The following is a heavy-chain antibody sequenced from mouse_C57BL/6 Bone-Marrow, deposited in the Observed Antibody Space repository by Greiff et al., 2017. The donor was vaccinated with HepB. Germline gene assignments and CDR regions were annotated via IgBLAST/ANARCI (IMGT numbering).Heavy chain of an antibody. CDR2: ISDGGSYT. J-gene: IGHJ3*01. V-gene: IGHV5-4*01. D-gene: IGHD3-3*01. CDR1: GFTFSSYA. CDR3: ARDPGGPWFAY. Sequence: EVNLVESGGGLVKPGGSLKLSCAASGFTFSSYAMSWVRQTPEKRLEWVATISDGGSYTYYPDNVKGRFTISRDNAKNNLYLQMSHLKSEDTAMYYCARDPGGPWFAYWGQGTLVTVSA.